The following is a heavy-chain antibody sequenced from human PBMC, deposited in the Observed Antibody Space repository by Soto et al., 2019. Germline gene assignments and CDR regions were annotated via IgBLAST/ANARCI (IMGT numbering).Heavy chain of an antibody. CDR1: GYSFTSYW. Sequence: PGESLKISCKGSGYSFTSYWIGWVRQMPGKGLEWMGIIYPGDSDTRYSPSFQGQVTISADKSISTAYLQWSSLKASDTAMYYCARIPGDYLNYYGMDVWGQGTTVTVSS. CDR2: IYPGDSDT. CDR3: ARIPGDYLNYYGMDV. J-gene: IGHJ6*02. D-gene: IGHD4-17*01. V-gene: IGHV5-51*01.